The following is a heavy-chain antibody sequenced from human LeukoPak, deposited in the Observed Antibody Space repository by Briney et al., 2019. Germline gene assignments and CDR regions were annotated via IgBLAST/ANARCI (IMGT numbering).Heavy chain of an antibody. J-gene: IGHJ4*02. CDR3: ARQIPMVRGVILGFDY. CDR1: GCSFTSYW. Sequence: PGESLKISCKGSGCSFTSYWIGWVRQMPGKGLEWMGIIYPGDSDTRYSPSFQGQVTISVDKSISTAYLQWSSLKASDTAMYYCARQIPMVRGVILGFDYWGQGTLVTVSS. CDR2: IYPGDSDT. V-gene: IGHV5-51*01. D-gene: IGHD3-10*01.